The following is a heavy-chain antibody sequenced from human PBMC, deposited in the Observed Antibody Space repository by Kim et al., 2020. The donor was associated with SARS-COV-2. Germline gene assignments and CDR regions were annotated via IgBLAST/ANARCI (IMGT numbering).Heavy chain of an antibody. J-gene: IGHJ4*02. CDR1: GFTFDDYA. V-gene: IGHV3-9*01. Sequence: GGSLRLSCAASGFTFDDYAMHWVRQAPGKGLEWVSGISWNSGSIGYADSVKGRFTISRDNAKNSLYLQMNSLRAEDTALYYCAKDAFSSSWSHIDYWGQGTLVTVSS. CDR3: AKDAFSSSWSHIDY. D-gene: IGHD6-13*01. CDR2: ISWNSGSI.